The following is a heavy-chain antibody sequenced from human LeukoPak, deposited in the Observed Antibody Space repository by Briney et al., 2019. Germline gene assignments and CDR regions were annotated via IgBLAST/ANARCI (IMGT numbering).Heavy chain of an antibody. CDR2: IYTRGST. J-gene: IGHJ5*02. CDR3: ARDRGYCSGGSCYNWFDP. V-gene: IGHV4-4*07. Sequence: SETLSLTCTVSGGSINNYYWSWIRQPAGKGLEWIGRIYTRGSTNYNPSLKSRVTMSVDTSKNQFSLKLSSVTAADTAVYYCARDRGYCSGGSCYNWFDPWGQGTLVTVSS. D-gene: IGHD2-15*01. CDR1: GGSINNYY.